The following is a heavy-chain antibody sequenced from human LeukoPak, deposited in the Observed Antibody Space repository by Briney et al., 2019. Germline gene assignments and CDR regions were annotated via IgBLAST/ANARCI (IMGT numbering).Heavy chain of an antibody. Sequence: PSETLSLTCTVSGGSISSGDYYWSWIRQPPGKGLEWIGYIYYSGSTYYNPSLKSRVTISVDTSQNQFSLKLTSVTAAATAVYYCARGRTTGTTEAFDIWGQGTMVTVSS. D-gene: IGHD1-1*01. CDR1: GGSISSGDYY. CDR2: IYYSGST. V-gene: IGHV4-30-4*08. J-gene: IGHJ3*02. CDR3: ARGRTTGTTEAFDI.